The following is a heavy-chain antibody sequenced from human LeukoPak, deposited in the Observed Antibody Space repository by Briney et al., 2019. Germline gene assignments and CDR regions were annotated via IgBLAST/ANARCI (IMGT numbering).Heavy chain of an antibody. D-gene: IGHD2-21*02. Sequence: RPGGSLRLSCAVSGFSFTNYWMHWVRQDPGKGLVWVSYISSHGSVTKYADSVKGRFTISRDNAVNTLYLQMNSLRVEDTAVYYCVRGSLRLPRSTPDYWGQGTLVTVSS. CDR3: VRGSLRLPRSTPDY. J-gene: IGHJ4*02. CDR1: GFSFTNYW. CDR2: ISSHGSVT. V-gene: IGHV3-74*03.